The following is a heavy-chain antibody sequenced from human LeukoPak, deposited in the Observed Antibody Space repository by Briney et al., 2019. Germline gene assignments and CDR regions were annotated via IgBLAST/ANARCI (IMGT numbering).Heavy chain of an antibody. V-gene: IGHV4-39*01. CDR1: GGSISSSSYY. Sequence: NPSETLSLTCTVSGGSISSSSYYWGWIRQPPGKGLEWIGSIYYSGATYYNPSLKSRVTISVDTSKNRLSLKLSSVTAADTAVYYCVRHSDSSGWYMVDYWGQGTLVTVSS. D-gene: IGHD6-19*01. CDR3: VRHSDSSGWYMVDY. CDR2: IYYSGAT. J-gene: IGHJ4*02.